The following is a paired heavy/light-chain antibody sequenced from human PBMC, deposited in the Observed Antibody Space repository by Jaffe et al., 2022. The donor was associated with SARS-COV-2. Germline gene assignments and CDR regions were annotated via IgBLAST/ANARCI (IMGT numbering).Heavy chain of an antibody. J-gene: IGHJ2*01. Sequence: EVQLVESGGDLVQPGGSLRLSCVASGFAFNTYTMSWVRQAPGKGLEWVSTLTASGVSTYYADSVKGRFTISRDNSKNTLNLQMNSLRAEDTAVYYCAKRGYFDLWGRGTLVTVSS. V-gene: IGHV3-23*04. CDR1: GFAFNTYT. CDR3: AKRGYFDL. CDR2: LTASGVST.
Light chain of an antibody. Sequence: DIQMTQSPSSLSASVGDRVSITCRASQGISNSLAWFQQKPGKAPKSLIYAASSSQSGVPSEFSGSGSGTDFTLTISSLQPEDSATYYCQQYNSYPFTFGQGTKLEIK. J-gene: IGKJ2*01. CDR2: AAS. CDR1: QGISNS. CDR3: QQYNSYPFT. V-gene: IGKV1-16*02.